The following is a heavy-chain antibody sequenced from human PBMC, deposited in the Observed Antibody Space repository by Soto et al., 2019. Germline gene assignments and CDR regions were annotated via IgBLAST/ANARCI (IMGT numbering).Heavy chain of an antibody. J-gene: IGHJ6*03. Sequence: ASVKVSCKASGYTFTSYDINWVRQATGQGLEWMGWMNPNSGNTGYAQKFQGRVTMTRNTSISTAYMELSSLRSEDTAVYYCARGGYDRDPLNYYYYYMDVWGKGTTVTVSS. CDR1: GYTFTSYD. D-gene: IGHD5-12*01. CDR3: ARGGYDRDPLNYYYYYMDV. V-gene: IGHV1-8*01. CDR2: MNPNSGNT.